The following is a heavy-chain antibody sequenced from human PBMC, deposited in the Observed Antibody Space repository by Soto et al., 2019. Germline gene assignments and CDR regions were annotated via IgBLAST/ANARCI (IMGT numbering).Heavy chain of an antibody. Sequence: PGESLKISCDCTEYRFAIACLGLVHQKPGKGLEWLGNVYPGDSDTIYSPSFQGQVTISADKSISTAYLQWSSLKASDTAMYYCARTLGQLVQDYYSGMDVWGQGTTVTVSS. V-gene: IGHV5-51*07. J-gene: IGHJ6*02. CDR3: ARTLGQLVQDYYSGMDV. CDR2: VYPGDSDT. CDR1: EYRFAIAC. D-gene: IGHD6-13*01.